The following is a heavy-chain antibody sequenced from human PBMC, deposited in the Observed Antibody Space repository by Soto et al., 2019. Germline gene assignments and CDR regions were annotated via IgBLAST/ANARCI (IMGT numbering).Heavy chain of an antibody. Sequence: PGGSLRLSCSVSGFTFSAYWMHWVRQVPGKGLTWVSRISDDGSTATYADSVKGRFVISRDNAKNSLYLEMNTLRADDSVLYYCARGPSVSSTGTGAHWGRGTLVTVSS. J-gene: IGHJ4*02. CDR1: GFTFSAYW. V-gene: IGHV3-74*01. D-gene: IGHD1-1*01. CDR2: ISDDGSTA. CDR3: ARGPSVSSTGTGAH.